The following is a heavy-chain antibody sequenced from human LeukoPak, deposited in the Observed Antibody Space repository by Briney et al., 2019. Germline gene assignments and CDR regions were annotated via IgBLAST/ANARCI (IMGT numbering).Heavy chain of an antibody. V-gene: IGHV1-2*02. J-gene: IGHJ4*02. CDR3: ARWSPGYCTGGVRYSFDY. CDR1: GYTFTGYY. D-gene: IGHD2-8*02. CDR2: INPNSGGT. Sequence: GASVKVSCKASGYTFTGYYMHWVRQAPGQGLEWMGWINPNSGGTNYAQKFQGRVTMTRDTSISTAYMELSRLRSDDTAVYYCARWSPGYCTGGVRYSFDYWGQGTLVTVSS.